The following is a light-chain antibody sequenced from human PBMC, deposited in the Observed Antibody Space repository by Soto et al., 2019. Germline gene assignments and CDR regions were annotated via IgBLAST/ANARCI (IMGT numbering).Light chain of an antibody. CDR1: MRDVGAYNL. CDR2: EVR. Sequence: QSVLTQPASVSGSPGQSITISCAGTMRDVGAYNLVSWYQQHPGRAPQLIIYEVRNRPSGISFRFSGSKSGNTASLTISGLQAEDDAHYYCSSYTSKSSLIFGGGTKVTVL. J-gene: IGLJ2*01. CDR3: SSYTSKSSLI. V-gene: IGLV2-14*01.